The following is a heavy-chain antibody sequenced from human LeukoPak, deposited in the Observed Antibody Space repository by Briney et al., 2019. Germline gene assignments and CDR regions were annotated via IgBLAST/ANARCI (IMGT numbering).Heavy chain of an antibody. J-gene: IGHJ6*02. CDR3: ARVRGYCSGGSCYYYYYGMDV. CDR2: IYYSGST. V-gene: IGHV4-31*03. Sequence: PSETLSLTCTVSGGSISSGGYYWSWIRQHPGKGLEWIGYIYYSGSTYYNPSLKSRVTISVDTSKNQFSLKLSSVTAADTAVYYCARVRGYCSGGSCYYYYYGMDVWGQGTTVTVSS. CDR1: GGSISSGGYY. D-gene: IGHD2-15*01.